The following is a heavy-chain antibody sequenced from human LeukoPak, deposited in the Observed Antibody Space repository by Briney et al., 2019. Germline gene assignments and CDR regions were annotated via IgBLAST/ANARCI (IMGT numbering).Heavy chain of an antibody. J-gene: IGHJ4*02. D-gene: IGHD4-17*01. CDR1: GGSISSSYYY. CDR3: ARGRGVPATTVTTIDY. CDR2: IYYSGST. Sequence: SETLSLTCTVSGGSISSSYYYWGWIRQPPGKGLEWIGSIYYSGSTYYNPSLKSRVTISVDTSKNQFSLKLSSVTAADTAVYYCARGRGVPATTVTTIDYWGQGTLVTVSS. V-gene: IGHV4-39*07.